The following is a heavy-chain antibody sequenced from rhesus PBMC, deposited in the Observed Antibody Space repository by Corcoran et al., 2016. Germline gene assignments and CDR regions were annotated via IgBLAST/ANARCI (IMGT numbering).Heavy chain of an antibody. Sequence: EVQLVESGGGLVQPGGSLRLSCAASGFTFSSYDMSWVRQAPGKGLEWVSYISYIGKTIYYAHSVKGRFTIARDNAKHSLSMQMSSLRAEDTAVYYCTRGGYSYSPSSHFDYWGQGVLVTVSS. CDR3: TRGGYSYSPSSHFDY. V-gene: IGHV3-136*01. D-gene: IGHD5-12*01. J-gene: IGHJ4*01. CDR2: ISYIGKTI. CDR1: GFTFSSYD.